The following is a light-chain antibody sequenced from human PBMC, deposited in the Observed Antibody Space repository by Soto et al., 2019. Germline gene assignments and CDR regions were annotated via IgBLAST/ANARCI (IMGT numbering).Light chain of an antibody. CDR2: AAS. Sequence: DIQMTQSPPSLSASVGDRVTITCRANQDIRHYLCWYQQNPGKAPKRLIYAASSLQSCVPSRVSGSGSGTQVTLTISSLQPADCAHCFCLQYSDSPYTFGRGTKL. V-gene: IGKV1-17*01. J-gene: IGKJ2*01. CDR1: QDIRHY. CDR3: LQYSDSPYT.